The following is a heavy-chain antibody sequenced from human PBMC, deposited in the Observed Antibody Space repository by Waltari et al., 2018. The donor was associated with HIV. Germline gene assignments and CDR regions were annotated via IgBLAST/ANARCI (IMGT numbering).Heavy chain of an antibody. D-gene: IGHD5-12*01. V-gene: IGHV4-61*02. J-gene: IGHJ6*02. CDR2: IYSSGNT. CDR3: ARGRFEGYILYYYYGMDV. Sequence: QVQLQESGPGLVTPSQTLSLTCTVSGGPISHGSYYCNWIRQPAGKGLEWIGRIYSSGNTNYNPSLKSRVTISVDTSKNQFSLKLSSVTAADTAVYYCARGRFEGYILYYYYGMDVWGQGTTVSVSS. CDR1: GGPISHGSYY.